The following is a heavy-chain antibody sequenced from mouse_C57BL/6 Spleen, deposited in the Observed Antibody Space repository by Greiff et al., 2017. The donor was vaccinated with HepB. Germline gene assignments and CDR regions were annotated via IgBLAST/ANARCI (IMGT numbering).Heavy chain of an antibody. D-gene: IGHD2-3*01. V-gene: IGHV5-9-1*02. CDR1: GFTFSSYA. CDR3: TREGGYDGYYGFAY. J-gene: IGHJ3*01. Sequence: EVKVEESGEGLVKPGGSLKLSCAASGFTFSSYAMSWVRQTPEKRLEWVAYISSGGDYIYYADTVKGRFTISRDNARNTLYLQMSSLKSEDTAMYYCTREGGYDGYYGFAYWGQGTLVTVSA. CDR2: ISSGGDYI.